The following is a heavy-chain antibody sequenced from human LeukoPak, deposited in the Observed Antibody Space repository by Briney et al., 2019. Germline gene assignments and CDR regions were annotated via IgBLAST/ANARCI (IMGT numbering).Heavy chain of an antibody. CDR1: GGSISSYD. V-gene: IGHV4-59*01. CDR3: AAAPDFWSGLFDY. J-gene: IGHJ4*02. Sequence: SETLSLTCTVSGGSISSYDWSWIRQPPGKGLEWIGYIYYSGITNYNPSLKSRVTISVDTSKNQFSLKLSSVTAADTAVYYCAAAPDFWSGLFDYWGQGTLVTVSS. CDR2: IYYSGIT. D-gene: IGHD3-3*01.